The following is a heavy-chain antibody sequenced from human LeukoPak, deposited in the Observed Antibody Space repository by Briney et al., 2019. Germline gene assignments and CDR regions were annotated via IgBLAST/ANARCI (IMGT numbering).Heavy chain of an antibody. D-gene: IGHD3-10*01. J-gene: IGHJ4*02. CDR3: ARWSRGFGELLSYFDY. CDR2: IIPIFGTA. CDR1: GGTFSSYA. V-gene: IGHV1-69*01. Sequence: SVKVSCKASGGTFSSYAISWVRQAPGQGLEWMGGIIPIFGTANYAQKFQGRVTITADESTSTAYMKLSSLRSEDTAVYYCARWSRGFGELLSYFDYWGQGTLVTVSS.